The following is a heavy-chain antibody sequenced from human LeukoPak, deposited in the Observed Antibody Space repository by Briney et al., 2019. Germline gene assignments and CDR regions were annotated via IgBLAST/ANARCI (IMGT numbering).Heavy chain of an antibody. V-gene: IGHV4-38-2*01. CDR2: IYHSGST. J-gene: IGHJ4*02. CDR3: ARAPSYDFWSGYFDY. CDR1: GYSISSGYY. Sequence: PSETLSLTCAVSGYSISSGYYWGWIRQPPGKGLEWIGSIYHSGSTYYNPSLKSRVTISVDTSKNQFSLKLSSVTAADTAVYYCARAPSYDFWSGYFDYWGQGTLVTVSS. D-gene: IGHD3-3*01.